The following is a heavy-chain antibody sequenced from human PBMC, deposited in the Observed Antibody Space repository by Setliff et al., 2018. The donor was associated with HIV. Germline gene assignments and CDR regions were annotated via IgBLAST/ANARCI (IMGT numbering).Heavy chain of an antibody. D-gene: IGHD2-15*01. Sequence: SGPTLVNPTQTLTLTCTFSGFSLSTSGVAVAWIRQPPGKALEWLALIYWDDDKHYIPSLKSRLTITKDTSKNQVVLTMTTMDPVETATYYCAHQELGYCSGGSCPPPHAFDIWGQGTMVTVSS. CDR3: AHQELGYCSGGSCPPPHAFDI. J-gene: IGHJ3*02. V-gene: IGHV2-5*02. CDR1: GFSLSTSGVA. CDR2: IYWDDDK.